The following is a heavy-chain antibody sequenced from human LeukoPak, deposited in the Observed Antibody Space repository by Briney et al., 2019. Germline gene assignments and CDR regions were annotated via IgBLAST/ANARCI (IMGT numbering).Heavy chain of an antibody. V-gene: IGHV6-1*01. J-gene: IGHJ3*02. CDR3: ARVEDCISGVCYIWANAFDI. D-gene: IGHD2-8*01. CDR1: GDSVSSNSAV. CDR2: TYYRSKWYN. Sequence: SQTLSLTCAISGDSVSSNSAVWNWIRQSPSRGLEWLGRTYYRSKWYNDYAVSVKSRITINPDTSKNQFSLQLDSVTPEDTAVYYCARVEDCISGVCYIWANAFDIWGQGTMVTVSS.